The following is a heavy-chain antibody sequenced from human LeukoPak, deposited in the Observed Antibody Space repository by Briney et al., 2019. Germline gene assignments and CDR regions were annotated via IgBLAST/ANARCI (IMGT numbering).Heavy chain of an antibody. V-gene: IGHV4-34*01. D-gene: IGHD5-18*01. CDR2: INHSGST. Sequence: SETLSLTCAVYGGSYSGYYWSWIRQPPGKGLEWIGEINHSGSTNYNPSLKSRVTISVDTSKNQFSLKLSSVTAADTAVYYCARGPTAYYYYYGMDVWGQGTTVTVSS. CDR1: GGSYSGYY. CDR3: ARGPTAYYYYYGMDV. J-gene: IGHJ6*02.